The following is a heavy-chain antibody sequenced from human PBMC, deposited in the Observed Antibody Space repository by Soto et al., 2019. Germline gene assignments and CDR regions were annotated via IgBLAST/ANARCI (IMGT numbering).Heavy chain of an antibody. CDR3: ERDQAPLRYFDCSPFDY. CDR2: ISAYNGNT. J-gene: IGHJ4*02. CDR1: GYTFTSYG. Sequence: ASVKVSCKASGYTFTSYGISWVRQAPLQGLEWMGWISAYNGNTNYAQKLQGRVTMTTDTSTSTACMELRSLRSDETAVYYCERDQAPLRYFDCSPFDYWGQGTSVTVSS. D-gene: IGHD3-9*01. V-gene: IGHV1-18*04.